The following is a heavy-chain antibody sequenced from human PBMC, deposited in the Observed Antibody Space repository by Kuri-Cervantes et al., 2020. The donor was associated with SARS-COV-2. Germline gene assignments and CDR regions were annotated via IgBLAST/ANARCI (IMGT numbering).Heavy chain of an antibody. CDR1: GFTFNSYW. CDR3: ARTYCGGDCYSANYYGMDV. CDR2: IKQDGSEK. Sequence: GESLKISCAASGFTFNSYWMSWVCQAPGKGLEWVANIKQDGSEKYYVDSVKGRFTISRDNAKNSLYLQMNSLRAEDTAVYYCARTYCGGDCYSANYYGMDVWGQGTTVTVSS. V-gene: IGHV3-7*01. J-gene: IGHJ6*02. D-gene: IGHD2-21*02.